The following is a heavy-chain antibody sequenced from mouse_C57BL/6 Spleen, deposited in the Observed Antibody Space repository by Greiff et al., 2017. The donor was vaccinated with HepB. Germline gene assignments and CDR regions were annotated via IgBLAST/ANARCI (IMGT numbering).Heavy chain of an antibody. Sequence: QVQLQQSGAELVMPGASVKLSCKASGYTFTSYWMHWVKQRPGQGLEWIGEIDPSDSYTNYNQKFKGKSTLTVDKSSSTAYMQLSSLTSEDSAVYYCARSHYYGSSQAWFAYWGQGTLVTVSA. CDR1: GYTFTSYW. D-gene: IGHD1-1*01. CDR2: IDPSDSYT. CDR3: ARSHYYGSSQAWFAY. V-gene: IGHV1-69*01. J-gene: IGHJ3*01.